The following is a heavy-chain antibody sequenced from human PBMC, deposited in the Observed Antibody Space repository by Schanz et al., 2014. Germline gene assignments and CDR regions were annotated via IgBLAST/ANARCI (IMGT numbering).Heavy chain of an antibody. V-gene: IGHV3-7*01. J-gene: IGHJ4*02. Sequence: EVQLVESGGGLVQPGRSLRLSCAASRFTFSDYWMSWVRQAPGKGLEWVANMNQDGSVKNYVDSVKGRFTISRDNAKNSLYLQMNSLRAEDTAVYYCARDKGGLIPFDYWGQGTLVAVSS. CDR3: ARDKGGLIPFDY. CDR1: RFTFSDYW. CDR2: MNQDGSVK. D-gene: IGHD2-15*01.